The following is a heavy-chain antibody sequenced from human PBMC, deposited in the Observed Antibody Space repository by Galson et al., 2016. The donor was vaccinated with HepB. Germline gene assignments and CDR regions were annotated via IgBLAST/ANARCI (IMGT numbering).Heavy chain of an antibody. J-gene: IGHJ4*02. D-gene: IGHD3-3*01. Sequence: SLRLSCAASGFTFEDYALHWVRQTPGKGLEWVSGIRWNSRSIGSADSVKGRFTVSRDNAKRSLYLQMNSLRTEDTALYFCAKSLRVLRPLNGWGQGSQVIVSA. CDR3: AKSLRVLRPLNG. V-gene: IGHV3-9*01. CDR1: GFTFEDYA. CDR2: IRWNSRSI.